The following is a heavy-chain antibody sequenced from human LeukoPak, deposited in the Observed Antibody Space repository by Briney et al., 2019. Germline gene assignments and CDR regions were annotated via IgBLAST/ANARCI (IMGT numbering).Heavy chain of an antibody. CDR3: ARRRDSYNVFDY. CDR1: GGSISSYY. CDR2: IYYSGST. V-gene: IGHV4-59*08. D-gene: IGHD5-24*01. Sequence: SETLSLTCTVSGGSISSYYWSWIRQPPGKGLEWIGDIYYSGSTNYNPSLKSRVTISVDTSKNQFSLQLTSVTPADTAVYYCARRRDSYNVFDYWGQGTLVTVSS. J-gene: IGHJ4*02.